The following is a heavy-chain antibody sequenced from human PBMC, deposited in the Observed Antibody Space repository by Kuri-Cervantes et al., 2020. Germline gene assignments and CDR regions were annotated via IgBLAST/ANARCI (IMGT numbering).Heavy chain of an antibody. CDR3: AIQRTMVKTWDAFDI. CDR1: GFTFSSYG. J-gene: IGHJ3*02. CDR2: ISYDEDNN. V-gene: IGHV3-30*03. Sequence: GGSLRLSCAASGFTFSSYGMHWVRQAPGKGLEWVAVISYDEDNNYYADSVKGRFTISRDNSKNALYLQMNSLRPEDTAVYYCAIQRTMVKTWDAFDIWGQGTMVTVSS. D-gene: IGHD4/OR15-4a*01.